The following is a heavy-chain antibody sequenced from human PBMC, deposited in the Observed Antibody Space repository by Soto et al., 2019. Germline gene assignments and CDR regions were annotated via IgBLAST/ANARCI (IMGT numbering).Heavy chain of an antibody. Sequence: SETLSLTCTVSGGSISGSYWSCIRQTPGKVLEWVGYIHYSGSTNYNPSLKSRVTMSVDSAKNQFSLQLSSVTAADTAVYFCTNYSRTDAEAYSSDYCGQAAMVTVYS. D-gene: IGHD2-21*01. CDR2: IHYSGST. CDR3: TNYSRTDAEAYSSDY. CDR1: GGSISGSY. J-gene: IGHJ4*02. V-gene: IGHV4-59*01.